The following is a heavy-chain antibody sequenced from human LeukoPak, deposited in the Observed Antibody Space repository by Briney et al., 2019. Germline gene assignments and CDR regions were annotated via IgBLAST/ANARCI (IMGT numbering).Heavy chain of an antibody. CDR2: ISYDGSNK. D-gene: IGHD3-22*01. V-gene: IGHV3-30-3*01. CDR3: ARDSLYYYDSSGYSFDY. J-gene: IGHJ4*02. CDR1: GFTFSSYA. Sequence: GRSLRLSCAAPGFTFSSYAMHWVRQAPGKGLEWVAVISYDGSNKYYADSVKGRFTISRDNSKNTLYLQMNSLRAEDTAVYYCARDSLYYYDSSGYSFDYWGQGTLVTVSS.